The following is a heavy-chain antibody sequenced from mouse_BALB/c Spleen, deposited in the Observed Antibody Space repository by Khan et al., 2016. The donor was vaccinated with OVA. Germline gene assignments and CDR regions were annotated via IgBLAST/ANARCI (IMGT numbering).Heavy chain of an antibody. V-gene: IGHV3-2*02. D-gene: IGHD1-2*01. J-gene: IGHJ2*01. CDR3: ARTARIKY. CDR2: ISHSGST. CDR1: GYSITSGYG. Sequence: EVQLQESGPGLVKPSQSLSLTCTVTGYSITSGYGWNWIRQFPGNKLEWMGYISHSGSTNYNPSLKSRISITRDTSKNQFFLQLNSVTTEYTATYYCARTARIKYWGQGTTLTVSS.